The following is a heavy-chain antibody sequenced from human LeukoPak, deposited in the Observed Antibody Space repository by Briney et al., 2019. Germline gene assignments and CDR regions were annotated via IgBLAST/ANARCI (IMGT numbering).Heavy chain of an antibody. Sequence: SETLSLTCTVSGGSISSSSYYWGWIRQPPGMGLEWIGSIYYSGSTYYNPSLKSRVTISVDTSKNQFSLKLSSVTAADTAVYYCVSLDEYNWNDSVDYWGQGTLVTVSS. J-gene: IGHJ4*02. V-gene: IGHV4-39*07. D-gene: IGHD1-1*01. CDR3: VSLDEYNWNDSVDY. CDR2: IYYSGST. CDR1: GGSISSSSYY.